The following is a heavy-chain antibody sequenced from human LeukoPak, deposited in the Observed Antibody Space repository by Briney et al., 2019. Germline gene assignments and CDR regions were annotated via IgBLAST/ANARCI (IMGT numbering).Heavy chain of an antibody. CDR1: GGTFSSYA. CDR3: ARLNIVVVPAAMAGYWFDP. V-gene: IGHV1-69*05. Sequence: AASVKVSCRASGGTFSSYAIRWVRQAPGQGLEWMGGIIPIFGTANYAQKFQGRVTITTDESTSTAYMELSSLRSEDTAVYYCARLNIVVVPAAMAGYWFDPWGQGTLVTVSS. J-gene: IGHJ5*02. CDR2: IIPIFGTA. D-gene: IGHD2-2*01.